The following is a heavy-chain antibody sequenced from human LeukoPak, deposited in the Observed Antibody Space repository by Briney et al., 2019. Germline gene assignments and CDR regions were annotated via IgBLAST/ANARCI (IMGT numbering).Heavy chain of an antibody. Sequence: SETLSLTCTVSGGSISSSSYYWGWIRQPPGKGLEWIGSIYYSGSTYYNPSLKSRVTISLDTSKNQFSLKLSSMTDADTAVYYCARRGAARRYDGMDVWGQGTTVTVSS. CDR3: ARRGAARRYDGMDV. V-gene: IGHV4-39*01. J-gene: IGHJ6*02. CDR2: IYYSGST. D-gene: IGHD6-6*01. CDR1: GGSISSSSYY.